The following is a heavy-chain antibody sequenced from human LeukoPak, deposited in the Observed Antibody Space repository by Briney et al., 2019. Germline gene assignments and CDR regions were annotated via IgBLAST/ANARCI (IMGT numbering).Heavy chain of an antibody. CDR3: ARGDYGGDYFDY. CDR2: ISSGSTYT. Sequence: PGGSLRLSCEVSGFTFSDHYMSWIRQAPGKRLEWVSYISSGSTYTNYADSVEGRFTTSRDNAKNSLYLQMNSLRAEDTAVYYCARGDYGGDYFDYWGQGTLVTVSS. CDR1: GFTFSDHY. J-gene: IGHJ4*02. D-gene: IGHD4-23*01. V-gene: IGHV3-11*05.